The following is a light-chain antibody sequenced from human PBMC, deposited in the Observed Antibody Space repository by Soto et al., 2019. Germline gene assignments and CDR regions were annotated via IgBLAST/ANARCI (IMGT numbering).Light chain of an antibody. CDR1: SSGIGAYNF. Sequence: QSVLTQPPSASGSPGQSVTISCTGSSSGIGAYNFVSWYQQHPGKAPKVIISEVYKRPSGVPFRFSASKSGNTASLTISGLLAEDEADYYCSAHAGSNNPVAFGSGTKLTVL. CDR3: SAHAGSNNPVA. J-gene: IGLJ1*01. V-gene: IGLV2-8*01. CDR2: EVY.